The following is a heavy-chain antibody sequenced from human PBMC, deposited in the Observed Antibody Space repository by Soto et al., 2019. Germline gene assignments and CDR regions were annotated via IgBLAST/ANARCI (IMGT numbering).Heavy chain of an antibody. D-gene: IGHD5-12*01. CDR2: INHSGST. CDR3: ARGRDSGFIRRYNWFDP. Sequence: SETLSLTCAVYGGSFSCYYWSWIRQPPGKGLEWIGEINHSGSTNYNPSLKSRVTISVDTSKNQFSLKLSSVTAADTAVYYCARGRDSGFIRRYNWFDPWGQGTLVTVSS. J-gene: IGHJ5*02. V-gene: IGHV4-34*01. CDR1: GGSFSCYY.